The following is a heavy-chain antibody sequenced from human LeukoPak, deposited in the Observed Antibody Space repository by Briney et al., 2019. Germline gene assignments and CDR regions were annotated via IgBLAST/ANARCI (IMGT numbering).Heavy chain of an antibody. CDR3: AKVTTADDWYFDL. Sequence: GGSLRLSCAASGFTFSNYAMSWVRQAPGKGLEWVSGISGSGGSTYYADSVKGRLTISRDNSKNTLYLQMDSLRAEDTAVYYCAKVTTADDWYFDLWGRGTLVTVSS. J-gene: IGHJ2*01. CDR1: GFTFSNYA. D-gene: IGHD3-3*01. CDR2: ISGSGGST. V-gene: IGHV3-23*01.